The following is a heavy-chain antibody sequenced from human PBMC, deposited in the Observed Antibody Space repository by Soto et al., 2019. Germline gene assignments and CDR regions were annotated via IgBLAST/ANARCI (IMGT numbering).Heavy chain of an antibody. CDR2: ISAYNGDT. J-gene: IGHJ5*02. V-gene: IGHV1-18*01. CDR3: ARGSARVPVVVAATEVRNWFEP. D-gene: IGHD2-15*01. Sequence: QVQLVQSGAEVKKPGASVKVSCKASGYTFTSYGISWVRQAPGQGPEWMGWISAYNGDTNYAQNFQGRVTMTTDTSASKASRVLRSLICDDTAGYYCARGSARVPVVVAATEVRNWFEPWGQGTLVAVSS. CDR1: GYTFTSYG.